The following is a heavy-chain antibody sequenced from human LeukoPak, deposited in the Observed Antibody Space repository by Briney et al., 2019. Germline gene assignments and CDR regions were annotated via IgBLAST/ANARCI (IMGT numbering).Heavy chain of an antibody. J-gene: IGHJ4*02. CDR1: GFTFSSYW. CDR3: AREQYSSGKSLDY. CDR2: IKQDGSEK. D-gene: IGHD3-10*01. V-gene: IGHV3-7*01. Sequence: QPGGSLRLSCAASGFTFSSYWMSWVRQAPGKGLEWVANIKQDGSEKYYVDSVKGRFTISRDNAKNSLYLQMNSLRAEDTAVYYCAREQYSSGKSLDYWGQGKLVTVSS.